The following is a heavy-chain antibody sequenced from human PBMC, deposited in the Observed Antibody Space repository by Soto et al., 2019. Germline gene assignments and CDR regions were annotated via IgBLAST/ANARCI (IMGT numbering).Heavy chain of an antibody. V-gene: IGHV4-34*01. CDR1: GGSFSGYY. J-gene: IGHJ4*02. CDR2: INHSGST. CDR3: ARGRSGLVTFDY. D-gene: IGHD3-10*01. Sequence: PSETLSLTCAVYGGSFSGYYWSWIRQPPGKGLEWIGEINHSGSTNYNPSLKSRVTISVDTSKNQFSLKLSSVTAADTAVYYCARGRSGLVTFDYWGQGTLVTVSS.